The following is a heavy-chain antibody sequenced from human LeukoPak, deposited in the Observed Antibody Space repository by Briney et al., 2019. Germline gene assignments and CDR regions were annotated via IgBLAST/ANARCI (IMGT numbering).Heavy chain of an antibody. CDR2: INPNSGGT. CDR3: ARNIQEQWLVQGY. D-gene: IGHD6-19*01. Sequence: GASVKVSFKASGYTFTDYYMHWVRQAPGQGLEWMGWINPNSGGTNYAQKFQGRVTMTRDTSISTAYMKVSRLRSDDTATYYCARNIQEQWLVQGYWGQGTLVTVSS. CDR1: GYTFTDYY. J-gene: IGHJ4*02. V-gene: IGHV1-2*02.